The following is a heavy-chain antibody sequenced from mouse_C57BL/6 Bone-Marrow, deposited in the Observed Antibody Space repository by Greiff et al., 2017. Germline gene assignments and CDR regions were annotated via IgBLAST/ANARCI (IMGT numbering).Heavy chain of an antibody. D-gene: IGHD1-1*01. V-gene: IGHV14-4*01. J-gene: IGHJ2*01. CDR3: THYYYGSYNFDY. CDR2: IVPANGCT. CDR1: GFNIKDDY. Sequence: EVQLQQSGAELVRPGASVKLSCTASGFNIKDDYLHWVKQRPEQGLAWIGWIVPANGCTAYASKFQGKATITADTSSNTAYLQLSSLTSEDTAVYYCTHYYYGSYNFDYWGQGNTLTVSS.